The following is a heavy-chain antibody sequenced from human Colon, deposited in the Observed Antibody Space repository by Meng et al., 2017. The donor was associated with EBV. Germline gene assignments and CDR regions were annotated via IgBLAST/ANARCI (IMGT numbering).Heavy chain of an antibody. CDR2: INSNWNT. D-gene: IGHD3-16*01. Sequence: QLQLQDSGPGLVKPSESLSLTCIVSGDSVSDTNHFWGWVRQAPGKGLEWVGSINSNWNTYSNPSLTSRVTMSLDTSKNQFSLKLSSVTAADTAVYYCVRVRGDFDYWGQGTLVTVSS. CDR1: GDSVSDTNHF. V-gene: IGHV4-39*07. CDR3: VRVRGDFDY. J-gene: IGHJ4*02.